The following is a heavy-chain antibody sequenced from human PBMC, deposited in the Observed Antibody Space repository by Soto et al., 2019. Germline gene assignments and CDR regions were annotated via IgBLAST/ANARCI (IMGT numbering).Heavy chain of an antibody. J-gene: IGHJ4*02. Sequence: GGSLRLSCAASGFTFSSYEMNWVRQAPGKGLEWVSYISSSGSTIYYADSVKGRFTISRDNAKNSLYLQMNSLRAEDTAVYYCAVDGYNSAFDYWGQGTLGTVSS. CDR1: GFTFSSYE. D-gene: IGHD5-12*01. CDR2: ISSSGSTI. V-gene: IGHV3-48*03. CDR3: AVDGYNSAFDY.